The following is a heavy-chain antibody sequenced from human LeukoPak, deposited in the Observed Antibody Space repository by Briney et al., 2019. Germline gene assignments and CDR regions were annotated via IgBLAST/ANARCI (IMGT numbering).Heavy chain of an antibody. D-gene: IGHD2-2*01. CDR3: AGQARPGSAEGAFDI. CDR2: IGAGGTFT. V-gene: IGHV3-23*01. CDR1: GFTFSSYA. J-gene: IGHJ3*02. Sequence: GGSLRLSCTASGFTFSSYAMNWVRQAPGKGLEWVSGIGAGGTFTYYADSVKGRFTIFRENAKNSFYLQMNSLRAGDTAVYYCAGQARPGSAEGAFDIWGQGTMVTVSS.